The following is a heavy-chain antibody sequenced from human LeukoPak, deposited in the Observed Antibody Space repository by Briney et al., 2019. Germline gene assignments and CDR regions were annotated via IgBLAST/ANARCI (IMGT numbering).Heavy chain of an antibody. Sequence: ASVKVSCKASGYTFTGYYMHWVRQAPGQGLEWMGWINPNSGGTNYAQKFQGRVTMTRDTSISTAYMELSSLRSEDTAVYYCARGAAAAGTKYYYYYYMDVWGKGTTVTVSS. V-gene: IGHV1-2*02. CDR2: INPNSGGT. J-gene: IGHJ6*03. CDR1: GYTFTGYY. CDR3: ARGAAAAGTKYYYYYYMDV. D-gene: IGHD6-13*01.